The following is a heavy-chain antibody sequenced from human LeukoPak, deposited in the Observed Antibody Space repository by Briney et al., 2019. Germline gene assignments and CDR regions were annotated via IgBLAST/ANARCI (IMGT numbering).Heavy chain of an antibody. CDR3: ARVRSSGYYHNWCDP. Sequence: GGSLRLSCAASGFTFDDYGMSWVRQGPGKGLEWVAGINWNGGSTGYADSVKGRFTISRDNAKNSLYLQMNSLRAEDTALYYCARVRSSGYYHNWCDPWGQGTLVTVSS. V-gene: IGHV3-20*04. D-gene: IGHD3-22*01. J-gene: IGHJ5*02. CDR1: GFTFDDYG. CDR2: INWNGGST.